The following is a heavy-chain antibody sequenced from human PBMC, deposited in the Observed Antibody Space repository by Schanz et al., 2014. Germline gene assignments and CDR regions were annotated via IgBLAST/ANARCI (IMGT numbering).Heavy chain of an antibody. CDR1: GGSVNNYY. J-gene: IGHJ2*01. CDR3: ARVPPAGYDFWGGQYTPPYWYFDL. V-gene: IGHV4-59*02. CDR2: IYYNGNT. D-gene: IGHD3-3*01. Sequence: QVQLQESGPGLVKPSETLSLTCSVSGGSVNNYYWSWIRQPPGKGLEWIGYIYYNGNTNYNPSLKSRVAIPVDTSNNQFPLRLSSVTAADTALYYCARVPPAGYDFWGGQYTPPYWYFDLWGRGTLVTVSS.